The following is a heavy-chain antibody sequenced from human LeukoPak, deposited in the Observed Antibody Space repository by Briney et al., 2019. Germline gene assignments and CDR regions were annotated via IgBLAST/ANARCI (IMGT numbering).Heavy chain of an antibody. D-gene: IGHD3-10*01. Sequence: GGSLRLSCAASGFTVSSNYMSWVRQAPGKGLEWVSVIYSGGSTYYADSVKGRFTISRHNSKNTLYLQMNSQRAEDTAVYYCARVHYYGSGSYYWRAIDYWGQGTLVTVSS. CDR1: GFTVSSNY. CDR3: ARVHYYGSGSYYWRAIDY. J-gene: IGHJ4*02. V-gene: IGHV3-53*04. CDR2: IYSGGST.